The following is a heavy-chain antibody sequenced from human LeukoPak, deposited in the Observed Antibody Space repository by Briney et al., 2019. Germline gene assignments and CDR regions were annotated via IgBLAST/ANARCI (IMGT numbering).Heavy chain of an antibody. Sequence: GGSLRLSCAASGFTVSSNYMSWVRQAPGKGLEWVSVIYSGGSTYYADSVKGRFTISRDNSKNTLYLQMNSLRAEDTAVYYCAREDWLLSSLDYWGQGTLVTVSS. CDR3: AREDWLLSSLDY. CDR1: GFTVSSNY. CDR2: IYSGGST. D-gene: IGHD3-9*01. J-gene: IGHJ4*02. V-gene: IGHV3-66*01.